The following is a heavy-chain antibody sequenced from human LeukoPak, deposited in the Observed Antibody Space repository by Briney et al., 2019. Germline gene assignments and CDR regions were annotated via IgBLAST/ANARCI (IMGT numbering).Heavy chain of an antibody. CDR1: GFTFSSYD. V-gene: IGHV3-13*05. J-gene: IGHJ3*02. CDR2: ISTAGDP. Sequence: GGSLRLSCTASGFTFSSYDMHWVRQDKGKGLEWVSAISTAGDPYYLGSVKGRFTISRENAKNSFYLQMNSWTAGDTAVYYCAGQARPGSAEGAFDIWGQGTMVTVSS. D-gene: IGHD2-2*01. CDR3: AGQARPGSAEGAFDI.